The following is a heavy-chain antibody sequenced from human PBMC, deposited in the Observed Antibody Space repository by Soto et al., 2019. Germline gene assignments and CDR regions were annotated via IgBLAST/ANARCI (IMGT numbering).Heavy chain of an antibody. D-gene: IGHD6-19*01. Sequence: GGSLRLSCAASGFTFDDYAMHWVRQAPGKGLEWVSGISWNSGSIGYADSVKGRFTISRDNAKNSLYLQMNSLRAEDTALYYCAKVKDTGQWLGEAFDIWGQGTMVTVSS. CDR1: GFTFDDYA. CDR3: AKVKDTGQWLGEAFDI. V-gene: IGHV3-9*01. CDR2: ISWNSGSI. J-gene: IGHJ3*02.